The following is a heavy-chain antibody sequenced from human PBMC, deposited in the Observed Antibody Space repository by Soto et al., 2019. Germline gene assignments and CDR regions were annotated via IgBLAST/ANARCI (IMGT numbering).Heavy chain of an antibody. D-gene: IGHD1-1*01. CDR2: ISAYNGNT. Sequence: QVKLVQSGAEVKKPGASVKVSCKASGYTFTSYGISWVRQASGQGLEWMGWISAYNGNTKYAQKLQGRVTMTTDTSTSTAYMELRSLRSDDTAVYYCARDEAYKWNDGGWFDPWGQGTLVTVSS. J-gene: IGHJ5*02. CDR1: GYTFTSYG. V-gene: IGHV1-18*01. CDR3: ARDEAYKWNDGGWFDP.